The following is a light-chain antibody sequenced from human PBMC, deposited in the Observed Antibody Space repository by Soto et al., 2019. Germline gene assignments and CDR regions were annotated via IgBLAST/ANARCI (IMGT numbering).Light chain of an antibody. CDR2: DAS. V-gene: IGKV3-11*01. J-gene: IGKJ5*01. CDR3: QQRGNWPIT. CDR1: QGVSSY. Sequence: DIVLTQSPSTLSLSPGDRATLSCRASQGVSSYLAWYQQKPGQAPKLLIYDASNMDTGIPARFSGSGSGTDFTLTISSLEPEDFAVYYCQQRGNWPITFGQGTRVEIK.